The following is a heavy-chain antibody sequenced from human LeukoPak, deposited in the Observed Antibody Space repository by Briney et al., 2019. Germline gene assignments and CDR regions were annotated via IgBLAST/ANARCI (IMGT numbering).Heavy chain of an antibody. CDR3: ARGRRGLGWFDP. Sequence: SETLSLTCAVYGGSFSGYYWSWIRQPPGKGLEWIGEINHSGSTNYIPSLKSRVTISVDTSKNQFSLKLSSVTAADTAVYYCARGRRGLGWFDPWGQGTLVTVSS. CDR2: INHSGST. D-gene: IGHD6-19*01. J-gene: IGHJ5*02. V-gene: IGHV4-34*01. CDR1: GGSFSGYY.